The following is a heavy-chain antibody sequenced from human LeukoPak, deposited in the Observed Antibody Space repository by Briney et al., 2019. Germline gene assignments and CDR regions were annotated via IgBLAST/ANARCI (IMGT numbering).Heavy chain of an antibody. CDR2: IYYSGST. CDR1: GASINSHY. CDR3: ARDLLSTAGYFDY. V-gene: IGHV4-59*11. D-gene: IGHD6-19*01. Sequence: PSETLSLTCTVSGASINSHYWSWIRQPPGKGLEWIGYIYYSGSTNYNPSLKSRVTISVDTSKNQFSLNLSSVTAADTAVYYCARDLLSTAGYFDYWGQGTLVTVSS. J-gene: IGHJ4*02.